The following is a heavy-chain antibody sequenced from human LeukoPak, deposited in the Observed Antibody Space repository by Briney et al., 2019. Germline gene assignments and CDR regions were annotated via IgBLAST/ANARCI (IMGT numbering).Heavy chain of an antibody. CDR1: GFTFSSYA. V-gene: IGHV3-30*04. Sequence: SGGSLRLSCAASGFTFSSYAMHWVRQAPGKGLEGVAVISYDGSNKYYADSVKGRFTISRDNSKNTLYLQMNSLRAEDTAVYYCARGPLGATTGFDYWGQGTLVTVSS. D-gene: IGHD1-26*01. CDR3: ARGPLGATTGFDY. CDR2: ISYDGSNK. J-gene: IGHJ4*02.